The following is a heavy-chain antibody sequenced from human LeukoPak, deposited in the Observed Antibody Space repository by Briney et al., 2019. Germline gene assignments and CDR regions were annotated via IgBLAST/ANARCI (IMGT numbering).Heavy chain of an antibody. D-gene: IGHD5-12*01. Sequence: SETLSLTCAVYGGSFSGYYWSWIRQPPGKGLEWIGEINHSGSINYNPSLKSRVTISVDTSKNQFSLKLSSVTAADTAVYYCARDRGPYSGYDSYYFDYWGQGTLVTVSS. CDR3: ARDRGPYSGYDSYYFDY. J-gene: IGHJ4*02. V-gene: IGHV4-34*01. CDR2: INHSGSI. CDR1: GGSFSGYY.